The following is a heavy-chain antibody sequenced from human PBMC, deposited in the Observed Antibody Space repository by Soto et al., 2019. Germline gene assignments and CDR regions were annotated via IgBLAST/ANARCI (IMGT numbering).Heavy chain of an antibody. Sequence: ASVKVSCKASGYTFTSYAMHWVRQAPGQRLEWMGWINAGNGNTKYSQKFQGRVTITRDTSASTAYMELSSLRSEDTAVCYCAKAYYYGSGSHLADAFDIWGQGTMVTGSS. D-gene: IGHD3-10*01. CDR1: GYTFTSYA. V-gene: IGHV1-3*01. CDR2: INAGNGNT. CDR3: AKAYYYGSGSHLADAFDI. J-gene: IGHJ3*02.